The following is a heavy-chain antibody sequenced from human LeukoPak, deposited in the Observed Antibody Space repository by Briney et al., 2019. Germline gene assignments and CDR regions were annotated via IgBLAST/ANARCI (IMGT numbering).Heavy chain of an antibody. Sequence: GASVKVSCKVSGYTLTELSMHWVRQAPGKGLEWVGGFDPEDGETIYAQKFQGRVTMTEDTSTDTAYMELSSLRSEDTAVYYCAAPRDLPAAMRAGGYYCGMDVWGQGPTVTVSS. CDR3: AAPRDLPAAMRAGGYYCGMDV. CDR2: FDPEDGET. J-gene: IGHJ6*02. V-gene: IGHV1-24*01. CDR1: GYTLTELS. D-gene: IGHD2-2*01.